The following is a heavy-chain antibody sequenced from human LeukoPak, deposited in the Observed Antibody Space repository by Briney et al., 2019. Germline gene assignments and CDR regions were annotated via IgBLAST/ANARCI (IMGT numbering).Heavy chain of an antibody. CDR2: IIPIFGTA. CDR1: GNSISNYA. D-gene: IGHD3-16*01. V-gene: IGHV1-69*01. CDR3: TTRACHAGGCSSSSYYYYGLHF. J-gene: IGHJ6*02. Sequence: ASVKVSCKASGNSISNYAVSWVRQAPGQGFEWMGGIIPIFGTADYAQKFQGRVTITADQSTSTTYMALSSLKSEDTATYYCTTRACHAGGCSSSSYYYYGLHFWGQGTTVSVSS.